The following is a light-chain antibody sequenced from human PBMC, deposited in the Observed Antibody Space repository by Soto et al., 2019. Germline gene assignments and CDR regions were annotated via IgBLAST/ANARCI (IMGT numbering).Light chain of an antibody. CDR3: QQSYSTPRT. J-gene: IGKJ1*01. Sequence: DKQMTQSPSSLSASVGDRVTITFRASQSISSYLNWYQQKPGKAPNLLIYAASSLQSGVPSRFSGSGSGTDFTLTISSLQPEDFATYYCQQSYSTPRTFGQLTMVDIK. V-gene: IGKV1-39*01. CDR1: QSISSY. CDR2: AAS.